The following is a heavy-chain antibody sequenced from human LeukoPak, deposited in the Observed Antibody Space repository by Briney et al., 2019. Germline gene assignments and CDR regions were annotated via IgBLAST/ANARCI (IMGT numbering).Heavy chain of an antibody. Sequence: SGGSLRLSCAASGFTVSSNYMSWVRQAPGKGLEWVSVIYSGGSTYYADSVKGRFTISRDNSKNTLYLQMNSLRAEDTAVYYCAKDDDIGYCTNGVCFAFDYWGQGTLVTVSS. D-gene: IGHD2-8*01. V-gene: IGHV3-66*01. CDR2: IYSGGST. J-gene: IGHJ4*02. CDR1: GFTVSSNY. CDR3: AKDDDIGYCTNGVCFAFDY.